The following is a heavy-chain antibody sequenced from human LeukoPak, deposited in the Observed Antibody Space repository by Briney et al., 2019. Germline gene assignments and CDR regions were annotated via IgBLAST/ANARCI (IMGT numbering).Heavy chain of an antibody. D-gene: IGHD4-11*01. CDR1: GDSISSYY. V-gene: IGHV4-59*01. CDR3: ARVVYSHYWPEGMDV. CDR2: IYNSETT. J-gene: IGHJ6*02. Sequence: PSETLSLTCTVSGDSISSYYWSWIRQPPGKGLEWTGYIYNSETTNYNPSLESRVTISEDTSKNQFSLMLTSVTAADTAVYYCARVVYSHYWPEGMDVWGQGTTVTVSS.